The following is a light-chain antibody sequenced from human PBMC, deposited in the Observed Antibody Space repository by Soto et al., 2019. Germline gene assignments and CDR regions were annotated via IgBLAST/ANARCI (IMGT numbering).Light chain of an antibody. V-gene: IGLV4-60*02. CDR1: SGHSSYS. CDR2: VEGSGNY. CDR3: ETWDSNTRV. Sequence: QSVLTQSSSASASLGSSVKLTCTLSSGHSSYSIAWHQQQPEKAPRYLMKVEGSGNYNKGNGVPDRFSGSSSGADRSLIISSLQFEDEADYYCETWDSNTRVFGGGTKLTVL. J-gene: IGLJ3*02.